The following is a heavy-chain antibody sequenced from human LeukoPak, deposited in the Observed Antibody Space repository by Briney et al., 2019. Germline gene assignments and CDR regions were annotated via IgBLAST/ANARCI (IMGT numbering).Heavy chain of an antibody. CDR2: IYYSGST. CDR1: GGSISSGGYS. V-gene: IGHV4-30-4*07. CDR3: ARDFGDY. Sequence: SETLSLTCAVSGGSISSGGYSWSWIRQPPGKGLEWIGYIYYSGSTYYNPSLKSRVTISVDTSKNQFSLKLSSVTAVDTAVYYCARDFGDYWGQGTLVTVSS. D-gene: IGHD3-3*01. J-gene: IGHJ4*02.